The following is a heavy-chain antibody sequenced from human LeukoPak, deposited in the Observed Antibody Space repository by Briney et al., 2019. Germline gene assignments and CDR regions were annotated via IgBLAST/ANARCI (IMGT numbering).Heavy chain of an antibody. V-gene: IGHV1-8*01. CDR2: MNPNSGNT. Sequence: ASVKVSCKASGYAFTSYDINWVRQATGQGLEWMGWMNPNSGNTGYAQKFQGRVTMTRNTSISTAYMELSSLRSEDTAVYYCARGLSCSGGSCYTHNWFDPWGQGTLVTVSS. CDR3: ARGLSCSGGSCYTHNWFDP. D-gene: IGHD2-15*01. CDR1: GYAFTSYD. J-gene: IGHJ5*02.